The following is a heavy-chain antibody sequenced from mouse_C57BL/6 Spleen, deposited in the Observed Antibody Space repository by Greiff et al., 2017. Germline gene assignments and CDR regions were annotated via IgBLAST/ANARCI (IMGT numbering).Heavy chain of an antibody. Sequence: VQLQQSGAELVRPGASVKLSCTASGFNIKDYYMHWVKQRPEQGLEWIGRIDPEDGDTEYAPKFQGKATMTADTSSNTAYLQLSSLTSEDTAVYYCTTTRFITTVVDYAMDYGGQGTSVTVSS. D-gene: IGHD1-1*01. CDR1: GFNIKDYY. CDR2: IDPEDGDT. J-gene: IGHJ4*01. CDR3: TTTRFITTVVDYAMDY. V-gene: IGHV14-1*01.